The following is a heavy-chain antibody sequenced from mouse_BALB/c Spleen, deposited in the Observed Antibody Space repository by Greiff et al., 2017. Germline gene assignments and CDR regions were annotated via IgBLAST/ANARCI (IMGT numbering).Heavy chain of an antibody. Sequence: EVQLVESGGGLVKPGGSLKLSCAASGFTFSSYTMSWVRQTPEKRLEWVATISSGGSYTDYPDSVKGRFTISRDNAKNTLYLQMSSLKSEDTAMYYCTREGYGNFAYWGQGTLVTVSA. D-gene: IGHD2-10*02. CDR3: TREGYGNFAY. CDR1: GFTFSSYT. V-gene: IGHV5-6-4*01. CDR2: ISSGGSYT. J-gene: IGHJ3*01.